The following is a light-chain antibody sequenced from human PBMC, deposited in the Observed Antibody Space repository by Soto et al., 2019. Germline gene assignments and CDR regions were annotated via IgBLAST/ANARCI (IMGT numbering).Light chain of an antibody. Sequence: EIVLTQSPGTLSLSPGERATLSCRASQSVSSSYLAWYQQKPGQAPRLLICDASSRATGIPDRFSGSGSGTDFTLTISRLEPEDFAVYYCQQYGSSSYTFGQGTKLEIK. CDR3: QQYGSSSYT. CDR2: DAS. CDR1: QSVSSSY. V-gene: IGKV3-20*01. J-gene: IGKJ2*01.